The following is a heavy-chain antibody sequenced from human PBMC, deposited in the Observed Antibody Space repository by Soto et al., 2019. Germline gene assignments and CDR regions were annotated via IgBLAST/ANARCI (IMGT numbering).Heavy chain of an antibody. CDR1: GGSLVNHY. CDR3: ARAPLKYYYDTTGPDAFDI. J-gene: IGHJ3*02. Sequence: QVQLQESGPGLVKPSETLSLTCTVSGGSLVNHYWSWIRQPPGKGLEWIGLIYYSGSTKYNPSLKSRVTVSIDTSRTQFYLRLSSVTAADTAVYYCARAPLKYYYDTTGPDAFDIWGQGTMGTVSS. V-gene: IGHV4-59*11. D-gene: IGHD3-22*01. CDR2: IYYSGST.